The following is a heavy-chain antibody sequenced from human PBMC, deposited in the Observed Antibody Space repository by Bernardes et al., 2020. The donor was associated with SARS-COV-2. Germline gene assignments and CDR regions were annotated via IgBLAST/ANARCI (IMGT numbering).Heavy chain of an antibody. V-gene: IGHV3-23*01. D-gene: IGHD4-17*01. CDR1: GFTFSNYA. J-gene: IGHJ4*02. CDR3: AKDHYGHSYYFDS. Sequence: GGSLRLSCAASGFTFSNYAMTWVRQAPGKGLEWVSAISGSDGFTFYSDSVKGRFTISRDNSQDTVFLEMNRLRAEDTATYYCAKDHYGHSYYFDSWGQGTLVTVSS. CDR2: ISGSDGFT.